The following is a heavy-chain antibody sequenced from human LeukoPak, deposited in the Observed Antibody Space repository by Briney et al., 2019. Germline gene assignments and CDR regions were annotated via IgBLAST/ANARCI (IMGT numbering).Heavy chain of an antibody. Sequence: PSQTLSLTCTVSGGSISSGGYYWSWIRQHPGKGLEWIGYIYYSGSTYYNPSLKSRVTISLDTSKNLFSLGLTSVTAADTAVYYCARGPDTSSHDFNSWGQGTLVTVSS. CDR2: IYYSGST. CDR3: ARGPDTSSHDFNS. V-gene: IGHV4-31*03. CDR1: GGSISSGGYY. J-gene: IGHJ4*02. D-gene: IGHD2-2*01.